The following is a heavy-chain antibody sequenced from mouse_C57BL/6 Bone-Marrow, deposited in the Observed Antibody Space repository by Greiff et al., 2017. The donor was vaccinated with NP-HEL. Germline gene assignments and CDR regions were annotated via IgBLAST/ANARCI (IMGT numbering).Heavy chain of an antibody. CDR3: ARRGGYFDV. CDR2: INYDGSST. CDR1: GFTFSDYY. V-gene: IGHV5-16*01. Sequence: EVKLVESEGGLVQPGSSMKLSCTASGFTFSDYYMAWVRQVPEKGLEWVANINYDGSSTYYLDSLKSRFIISRDNATNILYLQMSSLKSEDTATYYCARRGGYFDVWGTGTTVTVSS. J-gene: IGHJ1*03.